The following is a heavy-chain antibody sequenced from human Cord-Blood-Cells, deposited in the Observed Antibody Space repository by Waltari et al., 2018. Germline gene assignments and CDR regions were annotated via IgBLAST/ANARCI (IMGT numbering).Heavy chain of an antibody. D-gene: IGHD3-22*01. V-gene: IGHV3-30-3*02. CDR1: GFTFSSYA. J-gene: IGHJ4*02. Sequence: QVQLVESGGGVVQPGRSLRLSCAASGFTFSSYAMHRVRQAPGKGLEWVAVISYDGSNKYYADSVKGRFTISRDNSKNTLYLQMNSLRAEDTAVYYCAKIPSSGLDYWGQGTLVTVSS. CDR3: AKIPSSGLDY. CDR2: ISYDGSNK.